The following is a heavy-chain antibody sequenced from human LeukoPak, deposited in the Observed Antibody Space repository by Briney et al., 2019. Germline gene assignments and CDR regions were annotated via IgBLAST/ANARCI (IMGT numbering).Heavy chain of an antibody. CDR3: ARGDCSGGSCYTS. V-gene: IGHV1-3*03. J-gene: IGHJ5*02. CDR2: INAGNGNT. Sequence: ASVKVSCKASGYTFTSYAIHWVRQAPGQRLKWMGWINAGNGNTKYSQEFQGRVTITRDTSASTAYMELSSLRSEDMAVYYCARGDCSGGSCYTSWGQGTLVTVSS. D-gene: IGHD2-15*01. CDR1: GYTFTSYA.